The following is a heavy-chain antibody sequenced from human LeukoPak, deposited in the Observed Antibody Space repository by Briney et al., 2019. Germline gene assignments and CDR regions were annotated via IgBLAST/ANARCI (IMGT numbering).Heavy chain of an antibody. D-gene: IGHD1-1*01. CDR2: IYNSGST. CDR1: GGSISSYY. J-gene: IGHJ4*02. CDR3: ARVRWKKNYFDY. V-gene: IGHV4-59*12. Sequence: PSETLSLTCTVYGGSISSYYWSWIRQPPGKGLEWIGCIYNSGSTNYNPSLKSRVTISVDTSKNQFSLKLSSVTAADTAVYYCARVRWKKNYFDYWGQGTLVTVSP.